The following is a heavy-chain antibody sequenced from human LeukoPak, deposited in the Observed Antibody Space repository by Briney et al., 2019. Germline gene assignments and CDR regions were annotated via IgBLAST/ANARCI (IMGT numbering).Heavy chain of an antibody. Sequence: ASVKVSCKASGYTFTSYDINWVRQATGQGLEWMGWMNPNSGNTGYAQKFQGRVTMTRNTSISTAYMELSSLRAEDTAVYYCARDPPYDIPGDYWGQGTLVTVSS. CDR1: GYTFTSYD. V-gene: IGHV1-8*01. D-gene: IGHD3-9*01. J-gene: IGHJ4*02. CDR2: MNPNSGNT. CDR3: ARDPPYDIPGDY.